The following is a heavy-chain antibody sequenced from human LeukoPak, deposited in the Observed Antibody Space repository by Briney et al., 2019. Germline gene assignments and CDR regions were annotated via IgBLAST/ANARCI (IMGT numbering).Heavy chain of an antibody. Sequence: GGSLRLSCAASGFTFSSYAMSWVRQAPGKGLEWVSAISGSGGSTYYADSVKGRFTISRDNSKNTLYLQMNSLRAEDTAVYYCAQLLEEAVAGLVNYWGQGTLVTVSS. CDR2: ISGSGGST. CDR3: AQLLEEAVAGLVNY. D-gene: IGHD6-19*01. J-gene: IGHJ4*02. CDR1: GFTFSSYA. V-gene: IGHV3-23*01.